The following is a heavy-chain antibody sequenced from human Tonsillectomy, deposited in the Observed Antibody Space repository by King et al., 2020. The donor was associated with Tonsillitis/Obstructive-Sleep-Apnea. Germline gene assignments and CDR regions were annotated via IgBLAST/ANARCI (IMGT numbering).Heavy chain of an antibody. D-gene: IGHD6-19*01. CDR1: GFTFDDYG. CDR2: INWNGGST. Sequence: VQLVESGGGVVRPGGSLRLSCAASGFTFDDYGMSGVRQAPGKGLEWVSGINWNGGSTGFADSVKGRFTISRDKAKNSLYLQMNSLRAEDTALYYCARARSSGWGDDAFDIWGQGTMVTVSS. J-gene: IGHJ3*02. CDR3: ARARSSGWGDDAFDI. V-gene: IGHV3-20*04.